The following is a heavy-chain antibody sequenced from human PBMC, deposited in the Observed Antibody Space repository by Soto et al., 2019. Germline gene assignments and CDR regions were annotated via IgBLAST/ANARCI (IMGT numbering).Heavy chain of an antibody. Sequence: GSLRLSCSASGFTLSSYAMHWVRQAPGKGLEYVSAISSNGGSTYYADSVKGRFTISRDNSKNTLYLQMSSLRAEDTAVYYCVKDNSLGITIFGVVIAQGGMDVWGQGTTVTVSS. J-gene: IGHJ6*02. CDR3: VKDNSLGITIFGVVIAQGGMDV. CDR1: GFTLSSYA. CDR2: ISSNGGST. D-gene: IGHD3-3*01. V-gene: IGHV3-64D*08.